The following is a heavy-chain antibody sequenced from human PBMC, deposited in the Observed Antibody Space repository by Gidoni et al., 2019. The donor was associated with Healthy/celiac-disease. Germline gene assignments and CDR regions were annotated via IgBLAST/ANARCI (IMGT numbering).Heavy chain of an antibody. CDR3: ARGLAAADNYFDY. Sequence: IRQHPGKGLEWIGYIYYSGSTYYNPSLKSRVTISVDTSKNQFSLKLSSVTAADTAVYYCARGLAAADNYFDYWGQGTLVTVSS. CDR2: IYYSGST. D-gene: IGHD6-13*01. J-gene: IGHJ4*02. V-gene: IGHV4-31*02.